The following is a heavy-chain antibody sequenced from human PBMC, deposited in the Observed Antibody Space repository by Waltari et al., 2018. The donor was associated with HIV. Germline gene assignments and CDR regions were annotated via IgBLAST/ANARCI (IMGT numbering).Heavy chain of an antibody. Sequence: EVQLVESGGGVVRHGGSLCLSCEACGATVDAYGRGGVRQAPGEGLEWVSGINWTGDTTGYINSVKGRFTISRDNAKKTLHLQMNSLRPEDTALYHCGRYGEELNAFDIWGQGTMVTVSS. CDR3: GRYGEELNAFDI. CDR1: GATVDAYG. V-gene: IGHV3-20*01. J-gene: IGHJ3*02. CDR2: INWTGDTT. D-gene: IGHD1-26*01.